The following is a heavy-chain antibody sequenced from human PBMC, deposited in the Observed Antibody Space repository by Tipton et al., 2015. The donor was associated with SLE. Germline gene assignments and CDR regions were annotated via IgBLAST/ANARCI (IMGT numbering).Heavy chain of an antibody. CDR3: ARDWGTDSSGYSFDY. D-gene: IGHD3-22*01. J-gene: IGHJ4*02. Sequence: QSGAEVKKPGASVKVSCKASGYTFTSYYMHWVRQAPGQGLEWMGIINPSGGSTSYAQKFQGRVTMTRETSTSTVYMELSSLRSEDTAVYYCARDWGTDSSGYSFDYWGQGTLVTVSS. V-gene: IGHV1-46*01. CDR2: INPSGGST. CDR1: GYTFTSYY.